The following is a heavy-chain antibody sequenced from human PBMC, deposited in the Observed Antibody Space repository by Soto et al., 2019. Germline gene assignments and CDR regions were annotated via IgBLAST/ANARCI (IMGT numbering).Heavy chain of an antibody. V-gene: IGHV4-59*01. J-gene: IGHJ6*03. Sequence: SETLSLTCTVSGGSISSYYWSWIRQPPGKGLEWIGYIYYSGSTNYNPSLKSRVTISVDTSKNQFSLKLSSVTAADTAVYYCARDIRTTTGIYYYMDVWGKGTTVTVSS. CDR3: ARDIRTTTGIYYYMDV. CDR1: GGSISSYY. CDR2: IYYSGST. D-gene: IGHD1-1*01.